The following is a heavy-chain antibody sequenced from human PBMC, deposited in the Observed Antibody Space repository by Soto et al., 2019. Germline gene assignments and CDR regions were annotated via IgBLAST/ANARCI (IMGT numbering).Heavy chain of an antibody. CDR1: GFTFSSYN. D-gene: IGHD4-17*01. CDR2: ITSSADTI. J-gene: IGHJ4*02. Sequence: GGSLRLSCAASGFTFSSYNMHWVRQAPGKGLEWVSYITSSADTIYYADSVKGRFTISRDNAKNSLYLQMNSLRAEDTAVYYCARDDYGDLSYFDYWGQGTLVTVSS. CDR3: ARDDYGDLSYFDY. V-gene: IGHV3-48*04.